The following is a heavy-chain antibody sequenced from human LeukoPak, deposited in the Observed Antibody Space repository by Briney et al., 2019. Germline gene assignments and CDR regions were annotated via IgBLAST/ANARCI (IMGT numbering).Heavy chain of an antibody. J-gene: IGHJ6*02. CDR1: GFTFSRYW. CDR3: ARDRVPLRYNGLDV. Sequence: PGGSLRLSCAASGFTFSRYWMSWVRQTPGRGPQWVANIKQDVSEKYYVDSVKGRFTISRDNAKNSLYLEMNSLTGEDTAVYYCARDRVPLRYNGLDVWGHGTTVTVSS. CDR2: IKQDVSEK. V-gene: IGHV3-7*04.